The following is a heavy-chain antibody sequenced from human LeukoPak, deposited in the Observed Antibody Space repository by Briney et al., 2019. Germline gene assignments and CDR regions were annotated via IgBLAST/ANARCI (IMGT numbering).Heavy chain of an antibody. CDR1: GGSFSGYY. CDR3: ARGRSYGGNSGYDY. D-gene: IGHD4-23*01. CDR2: INHSGST. Sequence: SETLSLTCAVYGGSFSGYYWSWIRQPPGKGLEWIGEINHSGSTNYNPSLKSRVTISVDTSKNQFSLKLSSVTAADTAVYYCARGRSYGGNSGYDYWGQGTLVTVSS. J-gene: IGHJ4*02. V-gene: IGHV4-34*01.